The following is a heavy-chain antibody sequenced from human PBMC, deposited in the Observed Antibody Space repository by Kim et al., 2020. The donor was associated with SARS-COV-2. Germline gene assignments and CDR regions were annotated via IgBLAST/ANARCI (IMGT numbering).Heavy chain of an antibody. CDR3: ARSGGNSDY. CDR1: GGSVSSGSYY. J-gene: IGHJ4*02. Sequence: SETLSLTCTVSGGSVSSGSYYWSWIRQPPGKGLEWIGYIYYSGSTNYNPSLKSRVTISVDTSKNQFSLKLSSVTAADTAVYYCARSGGNSDYWGQGTLVTVSS. V-gene: IGHV4-61*01. D-gene: IGHD2-15*01. CDR2: IYYSGST.